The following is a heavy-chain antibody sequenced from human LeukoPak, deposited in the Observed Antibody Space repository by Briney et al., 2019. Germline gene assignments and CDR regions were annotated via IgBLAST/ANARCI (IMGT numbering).Heavy chain of an antibody. CDR3: ARHLSGSSWFDP. V-gene: IGHV4-30-4*08. D-gene: IGHD1-26*01. CDR1: GNSITSGDYY. J-gene: IGHJ5*02. CDR2: MHYTGNT. Sequence: PSETLSLTCTVSGNSITSGDYYWTWIRQPPGKGLEWVAYMHYTGNTYYNSSLKSRLTISVDTSKNQFSLRLSFVTAADTAMYYCARHLSGSSWFDPWGQGTLVTVSS.